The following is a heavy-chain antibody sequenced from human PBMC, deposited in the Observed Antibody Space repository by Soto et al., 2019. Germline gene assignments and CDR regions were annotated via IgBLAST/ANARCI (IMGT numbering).Heavy chain of an antibody. Sequence: QVQLVQSGGEVKKPGASVTVSCKASGYTFINYHITWARQAPGQGPEWMAWINTYNGMTDYAQRFQGRVTMTRDTSTSTAYMELRNLRSDDTAVYFCAKAPRGEMATDWGEGTLVTVSS. J-gene: IGHJ4*02. D-gene: IGHD5-12*01. CDR3: AKAPRGEMATD. V-gene: IGHV1-18*01. CDR2: INTYNGMT. CDR1: GYTFINYH.